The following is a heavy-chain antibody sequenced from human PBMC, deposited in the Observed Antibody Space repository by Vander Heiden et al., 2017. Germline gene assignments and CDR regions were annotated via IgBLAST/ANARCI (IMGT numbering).Heavy chain of an antibody. Sequence: EVQMLESGGALVQPGVSLRLSCAASGFTFSTYAMTWVRQAPGKGSEWVSTISGSGTGTYYTDSVKGRITISRDNSKSTLYLQRSSLRAEDTAVYYCAKSFGLHFFDYWGQGTLVTVSS. CDR3: AKSFGLHFFDY. D-gene: IGHD3-10*01. J-gene: IGHJ4*02. CDR1: GFTFSTYA. CDR2: ISGSGTGT. V-gene: IGHV3-23*01.